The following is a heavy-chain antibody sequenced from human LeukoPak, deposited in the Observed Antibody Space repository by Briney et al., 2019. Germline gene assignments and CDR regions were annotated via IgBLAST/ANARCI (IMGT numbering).Heavy chain of an antibody. CDR2: IYSGGST. D-gene: IGHD6-19*01. Sequence: GGSLRLSCAASGFTFSDYYMSWVRQAPGKGLEWVSVIYSGGSTYYADSVKGRFTISRHNSKNTLYLQMNSLRAEDTAVYYCASHSSGWYAFDYWGQGTLVTVSS. J-gene: IGHJ4*02. CDR3: ASHSSGWYAFDY. CDR1: GFTFSDYY. V-gene: IGHV3-53*04.